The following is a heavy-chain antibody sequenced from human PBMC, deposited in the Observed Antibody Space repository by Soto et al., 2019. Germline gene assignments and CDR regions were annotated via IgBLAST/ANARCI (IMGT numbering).Heavy chain of an antibody. CDR2: FDPEDGET. CDR3: ATEGRTVATINFDY. D-gene: IGHD5-12*01. Sequence: QVQLVQSGAEVKKPGASVKVSCKVSGYTLTELSMHWVRQAPGKGLEWMGGFDPEDGETIYAQKFQGRVTITEDTSTDTAYMELSSLRSEDTAVYYCATEGRTVATINFDYWGQGTLVTVSS. J-gene: IGHJ4*02. V-gene: IGHV1-24*01. CDR1: GYTLTELS.